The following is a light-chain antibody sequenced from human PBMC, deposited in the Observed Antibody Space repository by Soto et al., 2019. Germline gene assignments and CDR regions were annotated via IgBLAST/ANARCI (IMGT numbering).Light chain of an antibody. V-gene: IGKV1-39*01. Sequence: DIQMTQSPSSLSASVGDRVTITCRASQSISTNLSWYQQKPGKAPKLLIYAASTLQSGVPSRFSGSGSGTEFTLTISSLQPEDFAIYYCQQSYSTLYTFGQGTNLEIK. CDR1: QSISTN. CDR3: QQSYSTLYT. J-gene: IGKJ2*01. CDR2: AAS.